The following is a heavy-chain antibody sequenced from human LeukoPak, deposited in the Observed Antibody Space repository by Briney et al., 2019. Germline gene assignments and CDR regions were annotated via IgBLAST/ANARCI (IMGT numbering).Heavy chain of an antibody. CDR3: ARQDYVWGSAFDI. Sequence: SETLSLTCAVYGESFSGYYWSWIRQPPGKGLEWIGYIYYSGSTNYNPSLKSRVTISVDTSKNQFSLKLSSVTAADTAVYYCARQDYVWGSAFDIWGQGTMVTVSS. CDR1: GESFSGYY. CDR2: IYYSGST. V-gene: IGHV4-59*08. J-gene: IGHJ3*02. D-gene: IGHD3-16*01.